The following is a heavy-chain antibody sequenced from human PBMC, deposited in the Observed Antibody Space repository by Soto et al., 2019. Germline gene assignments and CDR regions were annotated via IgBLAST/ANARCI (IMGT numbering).Heavy chain of an antibody. CDR1: GGTFSSYA. CDR3: ARGGARAHYYYYYGMDV. CDR2: IIAIFGTA. Sequence: AVKVSCKASGGTFSSYAISWVRQAPGEGFEWMGGIIAIFGTANYAQKFQGRVTITADESTSTAYMELSSLRAEDTAVYYCARGGARAHYYYYYGMDVWGQGTTVTVSS. V-gene: IGHV1-69*13. D-gene: IGHD2-15*01. J-gene: IGHJ6*02.